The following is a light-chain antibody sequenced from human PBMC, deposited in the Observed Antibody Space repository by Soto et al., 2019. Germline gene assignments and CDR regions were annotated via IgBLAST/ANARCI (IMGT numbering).Light chain of an antibody. Sequence: DIQMTQSPSSLSASVGDRVTITCRASQGISSWLVWYQQKPGNAPKLLIYKASTLQTGVPSRFSGSESGTEFTLTISRLQPEEFATYYCQQASSFPFPVGGGTEVKIK. CDR3: QQASSFPFP. J-gene: IGKJ4*01. CDR2: KAS. V-gene: IGKV1-12*01. CDR1: QGISSW.